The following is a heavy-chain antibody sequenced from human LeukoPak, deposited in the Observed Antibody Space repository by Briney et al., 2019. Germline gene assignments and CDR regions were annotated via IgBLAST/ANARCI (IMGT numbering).Heavy chain of an antibody. CDR2: VYYNGNT. D-gene: IGHD6-13*01. V-gene: IGHV4-59*08. Sequence: SETLSLTCTVSGGSISRYYWTWIRQPPGKALEWIGYVYYNGNTYYNPSLKSRVTISVDTSKNQFSLKLSSVTAADTAVFYCARRGISQGYYMDVWGKGTTVTISS. CDR1: GGSISRYY. CDR3: ARRGISQGYYMDV. J-gene: IGHJ6*03.